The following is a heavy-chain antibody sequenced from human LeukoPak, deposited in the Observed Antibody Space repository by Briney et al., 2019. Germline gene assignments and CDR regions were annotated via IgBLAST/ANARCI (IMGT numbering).Heavy chain of an antibody. CDR3: ARGYSSSWYYYYGMDV. J-gene: IGHJ6*02. Sequence: GASVKVSCKASGYTFTSYAMHWVRQAPGQRLEWMGWISAGNGNTKYSQKFQGRVTITRDTSASTAYMELSSLRSEDTAVYYCARGYSSSWYYYYGMDVWGQGTTVTVSS. D-gene: IGHD6-13*01. CDR1: GYTFTSYA. CDR2: ISAGNGNT. V-gene: IGHV1-3*01.